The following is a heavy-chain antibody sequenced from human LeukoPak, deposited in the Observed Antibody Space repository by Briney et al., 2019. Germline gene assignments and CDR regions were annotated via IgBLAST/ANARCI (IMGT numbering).Heavy chain of an antibody. J-gene: IGHJ3*02. CDR2: MNPNSGNT. CDR3: ARRRRGDYSTAFDI. D-gene: IGHD4-11*01. Sequence: VASVKVSCKASGYTFTSYDINWVRQATGQGLEWMGWMNPNSGNTGYAQKFQGRVTMTRNTSISTAYMELSSLRSEDTAVYYCARRRRGDYSTAFDIWGQGTMVTVSS. V-gene: IGHV1-8*01. CDR1: GYTFTSYD.